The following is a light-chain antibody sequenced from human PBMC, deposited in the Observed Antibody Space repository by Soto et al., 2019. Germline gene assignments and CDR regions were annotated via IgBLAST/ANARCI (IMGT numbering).Light chain of an antibody. V-gene: IGKV3D-15*01. Sequence: EIVMTQSPATLSVSLGERATLSCRASQSVSSNLAWYQQKPGQAPRLLIYGASTRASGIQARFSGSGSGTEFTLTISSLQSEDFAVYYWQQYNNWPPGTFGQGTKLEI. CDR1: QSVSSN. J-gene: IGKJ2*02. CDR2: GAS. CDR3: QQYNNWPPGT.